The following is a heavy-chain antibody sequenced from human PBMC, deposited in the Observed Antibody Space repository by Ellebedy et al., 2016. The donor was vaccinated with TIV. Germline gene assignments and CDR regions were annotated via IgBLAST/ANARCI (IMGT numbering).Heavy chain of an antibody. CDR1: GFTFSSYG. CDR2: IWYDGSNK. CDR3: ARAWGYGSRGFGYFDY. D-gene: IGHD3-10*01. V-gene: IGHV3-33*01. J-gene: IGHJ4*02. Sequence: GESLKISXAASGFTFSSYGMHWVRQAPGKGLEWVAVIWYDGSNKYYADSVKGRFTISRDNSKNTLYLQMNSLRAEDTAVYYCARAWGYGSRGFGYFDYWGQGTLVTVSS.